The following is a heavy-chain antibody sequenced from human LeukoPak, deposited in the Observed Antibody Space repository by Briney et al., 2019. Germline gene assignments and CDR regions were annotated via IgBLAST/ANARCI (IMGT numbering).Heavy chain of an antibody. CDR2: IYHSGST. CDR3: ARLSTWFDP. J-gene: IGHJ5*02. CDR1: GYSISSGYY. Sequence: SETLSLTCAVSGYSISSGYYWGWSRQPPGKGLEWIGIIYHSGSTYYNPSLKSRVTISVDTSKNQFSLKLSSVTAADTAVYYCARLSTWFDPWGQGTRVTVSS. V-gene: IGHV4-38-2*01.